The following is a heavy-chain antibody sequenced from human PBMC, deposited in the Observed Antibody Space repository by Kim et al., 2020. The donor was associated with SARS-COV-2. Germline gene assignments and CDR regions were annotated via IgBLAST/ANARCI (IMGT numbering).Heavy chain of an antibody. D-gene: IGHD6-19*01. Sequence: ASVKVSCKASGYTFTTYGFNWVRQAPGQGLEWMGWISAYSGNTNYAQNLQGRVTMTTDTSTTTAYMELRSLTSGDTAMYYCAIFGSGLVTRVDYWGQGTLVTVSS. CDR1: GYTFTTYG. V-gene: IGHV1-18*01. J-gene: IGHJ4*02. CDR2: ISAYSGNT. CDR3: AIFGSGLVTRVDY.